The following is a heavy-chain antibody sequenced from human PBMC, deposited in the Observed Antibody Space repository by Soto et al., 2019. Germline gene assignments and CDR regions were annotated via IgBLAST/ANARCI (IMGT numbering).Heavy chain of an antibody. D-gene: IGHD2-15*01. CDR3: ARVHRLIVVVVAATPGGYNWFDP. J-gene: IGHJ5*02. V-gene: IGHV1-18*01. CDR1: GYTFTSYG. Sequence: ASVKVSCKASGYTFTSYGISWVRQAPGQGLEWMGWISAYNGNTNYAQKLQGRVTMTTDTSTSTAYMELRSLRSDDTAVYYCARVHRLIVVVVAATPGGYNWFDPWGQGTLVTVSS. CDR2: ISAYNGNT.